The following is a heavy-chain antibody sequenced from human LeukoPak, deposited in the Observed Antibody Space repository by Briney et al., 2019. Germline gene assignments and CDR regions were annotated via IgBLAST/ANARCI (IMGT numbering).Heavy chain of an antibody. Sequence: PGGSLRLSCAASGFTFSSYGMHWVRQAPGKGLEWVAVIWYDGSNKYYADSAKGRFTISRDNSKNTLYLQMNSLRAEDTAVYYCARVSTAHDFWSGYYTGLDYYGMDVWGQGTTVTVSS. CDR3: ARVSTAHDFWSGYYTGLDYYGMDV. J-gene: IGHJ6*02. CDR1: GFTFSSYG. V-gene: IGHV3-33*01. CDR2: IWYDGSNK. D-gene: IGHD3-3*01.